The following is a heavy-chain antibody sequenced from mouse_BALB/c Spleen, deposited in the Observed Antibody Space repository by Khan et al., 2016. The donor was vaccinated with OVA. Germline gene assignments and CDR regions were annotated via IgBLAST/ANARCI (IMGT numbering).Heavy chain of an antibody. J-gene: IGHJ3*01. CDR3: ARECGACFPY. CDR1: GYTFTDYN. V-gene: IGHV1-77*01. CDR2: IYPGSNNT. Sequence: VRLQQSGAELARPGASVKLSCKASGYTFTDYNINWVKQRTGQGLEWIGEIYPGSNNTYYNEKFKGKATLTADKSSSTAYMQLSSLTSEDSAVYFCARECGACFPYWGQGTLVTVSA.